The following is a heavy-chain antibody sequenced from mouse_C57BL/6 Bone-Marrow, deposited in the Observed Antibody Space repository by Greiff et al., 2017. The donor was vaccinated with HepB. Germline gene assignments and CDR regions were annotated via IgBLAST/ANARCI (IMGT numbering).Heavy chain of an antibody. V-gene: IGHV1-81*01. CDR2: IYPRSGNT. CDR3: ARSSKKITTVVDWGLYYFDY. D-gene: IGHD1-1*01. Sequence: QVQLQQSGAELARPGASVKLSCKASGYTFTSYGISWVKQRTGQGLEWIGEIYPRSGNTYYNEKLKGKATLTADKSSSSAYMELRSLTSESSAIYFCARSSKKITTVVDWGLYYFDYWGQGTTLTVSS. J-gene: IGHJ2*01. CDR1: GYTFTSYG.